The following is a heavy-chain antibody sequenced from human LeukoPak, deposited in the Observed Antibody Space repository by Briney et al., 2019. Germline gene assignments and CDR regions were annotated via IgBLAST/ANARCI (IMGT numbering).Heavy chain of an antibody. V-gene: IGHV4-39*01. D-gene: IGHD2-21*02. CDR2: IYYRGST. CDR3: AKTVWSRLAAGLDS. CDR1: GGSIGGSSYY. J-gene: IGHJ4*02. Sequence: SETLSLTXSVSGGSIGGSSYYWGWIRQPPGKGLEWIGNIYYRGSTYYNPSLKSRVIMSIDTSKNQFSLKVNSVTATDTAVYYCAKTVWSRLAAGLDSWGQGTLVTVSS.